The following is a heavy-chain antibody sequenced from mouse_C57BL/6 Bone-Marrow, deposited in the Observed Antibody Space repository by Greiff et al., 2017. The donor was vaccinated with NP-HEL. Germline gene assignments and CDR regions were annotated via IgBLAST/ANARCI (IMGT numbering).Heavy chain of an antibody. CDR1: GFSLTSYG. CDR2: IWRGGST. CDR3: AKNTEFYYGNYVWFAY. Sequence: VQLVESGPGLVQPSQSLSITCTVSGFSLTSYGVHWVRQSPGKGLEWLGVIWRGGSTDYTAAFMSRLSITKDNSKSQVFFKMNSLQADDTAIYYCAKNTEFYYGNYVWFAYWGQGTLVTVSA. J-gene: IGHJ3*01. V-gene: IGHV2-5*01. D-gene: IGHD2-1*01.